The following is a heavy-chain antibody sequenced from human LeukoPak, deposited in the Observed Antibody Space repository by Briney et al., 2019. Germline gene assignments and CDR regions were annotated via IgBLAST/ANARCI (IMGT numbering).Heavy chain of an antibody. Sequence: GGSLRLSCAASGFTFSSFATTWVRQAPGKGLEWVSTVSGSAGRTDYADSVKGRFTIFRDNLKNTLYLQMNGLRAEDTAVYYCAKNRGHCVDGVCHNYYYMDVWGRGTTVTVSS. CDR3: AKNRGHCVDGVCHNYYYMDV. CDR1: GFTFSSFA. V-gene: IGHV3-23*01. CDR2: VSGSAGRT. D-gene: IGHD2-8*02. J-gene: IGHJ6*03.